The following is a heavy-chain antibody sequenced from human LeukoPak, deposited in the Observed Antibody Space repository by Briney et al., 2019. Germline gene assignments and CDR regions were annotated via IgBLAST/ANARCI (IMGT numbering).Heavy chain of an antibody. V-gene: IGHV3-33*01. Sequence: GGSLRLSCAASGFTFSSYGMHWVRQAPGKGLEWVAVIWYDGSNKYYADSVKGRFTISRDNSKNTLYLQMNSLRAEDTAVYYCARVLLPLYGMDVWGQGTTVTVSS. J-gene: IGHJ6*02. CDR1: GFTFSSYG. CDR3: ARVLLPLYGMDV. CDR2: IWYDGSNK. D-gene: IGHD3-22*01.